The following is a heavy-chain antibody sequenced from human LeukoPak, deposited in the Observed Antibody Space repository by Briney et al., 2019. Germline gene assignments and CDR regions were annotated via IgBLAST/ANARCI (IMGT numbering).Heavy chain of an antibody. CDR2: ISAYNGNT. V-gene: IGHV1-18*01. CDR1: GYTFTSYG. D-gene: IGHD4-17*01. Sequence: ASVKVSCKASGYTFTSYGISWVRQAPGQGLEWMGWISAYNGNTNYAQKLQGRVTMTTDTSTSTAYMELRSLRSDDTAVYYCARDQGTVTKYYYYGMDVWGQGTTVTVSS. J-gene: IGHJ6*02. CDR3: ARDQGTVTKYYYYGMDV.